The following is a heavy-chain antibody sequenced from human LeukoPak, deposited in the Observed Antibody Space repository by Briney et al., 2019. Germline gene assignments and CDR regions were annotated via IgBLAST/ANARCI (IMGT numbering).Heavy chain of an antibody. D-gene: IGHD4-17*01. CDR3: ARAATVTGTDY. Sequence: ASVKVSCKASGYTFTGYYMHWVRQAPGQGLEWMGWINPNSGGTNYAQNFQGRVTMTRDTSISTAYMELSRLRSDDTAVYYCARAATVTGTDYWGQGTLVTVSS. CDR2: INPNSGGT. V-gene: IGHV1-2*02. J-gene: IGHJ4*02. CDR1: GYTFTGYY.